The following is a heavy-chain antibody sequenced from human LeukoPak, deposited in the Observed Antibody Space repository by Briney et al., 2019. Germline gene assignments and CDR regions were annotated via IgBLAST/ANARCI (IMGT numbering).Heavy chain of an antibody. Sequence: PGGSLRLSCAASGFAFSDYYMSWIRQAPGKGLEWVSYISSSGSTIYYADSVKGRFTISRDNAKNSLYLQMNSLRAEDTAVYYCASSPREHYYDSSGYYLHWGQGTLVTVSS. V-gene: IGHV3-11*01. CDR1: GFAFSDYY. J-gene: IGHJ4*02. CDR3: ASSPREHYYDSSGYYLH. CDR2: ISSSGSTI. D-gene: IGHD3-22*01.